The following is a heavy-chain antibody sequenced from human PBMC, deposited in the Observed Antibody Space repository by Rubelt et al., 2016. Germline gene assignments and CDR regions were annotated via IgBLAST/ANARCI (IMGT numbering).Heavy chain of an antibody. CDR1: GGTISSSNW. CDR2: IYHSGST. J-gene: IGHJ6*02. D-gene: IGHD3-22*01. CDR3: ARRYDSSGYYPLLYGMDV. Sequence: ESGPGLVKPSGTLSLTCAVSGGTISSSNWWSWVRQPPGKGLEWIGEIYHSGSTYYNPSLKRRVTISVDTSKNQFSLKLSSVTAADTAVYYCARRYDSSGYYPLLYGMDVWGQGTTVTVSS. V-gene: IGHV4-4*02.